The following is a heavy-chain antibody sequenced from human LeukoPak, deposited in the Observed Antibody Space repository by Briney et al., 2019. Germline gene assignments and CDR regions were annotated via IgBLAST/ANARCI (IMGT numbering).Heavy chain of an antibody. CDR3: AQHDYYDSGTYLSD. J-gene: IGHJ4*02. V-gene: IGHV3-74*01. D-gene: IGHD3-22*01. Sequence: PGGSLRLSCAASGFTFSSYWMHWVRQAPGKGLVWVSRINNDGSRTTYADSVKGRFTISRDNSKNTLYLQMNSLRAEDTAVYHCAQHDYYDSGTYLSDWGQGTLVTVSS. CDR1: GFTFSSYW. CDR2: INNDGSRT.